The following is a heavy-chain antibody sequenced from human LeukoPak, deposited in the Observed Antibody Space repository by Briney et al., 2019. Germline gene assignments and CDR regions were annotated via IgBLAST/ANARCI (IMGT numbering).Heavy chain of an antibody. CDR2: ISSSSSTI. CDR1: GFTFSSYS. V-gene: IGHV3-48*01. J-gene: IGHJ4*02. Sequence: GGSLRLSCAASGFTFSSYSMNWVRQAPGKGLEWVSYISSSSSTIYYADSVKGRFTISRDNAKNSLYLQMNSLRAEDTAVYYCARTAMTIFGVVLYYFDYWGQGTLVTVSS. D-gene: IGHD3-3*01. CDR3: ARTAMTIFGVVLYYFDY.